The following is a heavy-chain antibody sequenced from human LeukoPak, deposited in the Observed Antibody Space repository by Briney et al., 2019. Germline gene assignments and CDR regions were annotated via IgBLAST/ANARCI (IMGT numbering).Heavy chain of an antibody. CDR3: ARAQDYYGSGSYSVY. D-gene: IGHD3-10*01. Sequence: SVKVSCKASGGAFSSYAISWVRQAPGQGLEWMGRIIPILGIANYAQKFQGRVTITADKSTSTAYMELSSLRSEDTAVYYCARAQDYYGSGSYSVYWGQGTLVTVSS. J-gene: IGHJ4*02. CDR1: GGAFSSYA. V-gene: IGHV1-69*04. CDR2: IIPILGIA.